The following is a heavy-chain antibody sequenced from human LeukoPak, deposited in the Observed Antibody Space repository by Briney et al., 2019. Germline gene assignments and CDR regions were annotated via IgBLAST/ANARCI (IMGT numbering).Heavy chain of an antibody. J-gene: IGHJ6*02. V-gene: IGHV3-53*01. CDR3: ARDYPRRPGYYYGMDV. Sequence: PGGSLRLSCAASGFTVSSNYMSWVRQAPGKGLEWVSVIYSGGSTYYADSVKGRFTISRDNSKNTLYLQMNSLRAEDTAVYYCARDYPRRPGYYYGMDVWGQGTTVTVSS. CDR1: GFTVSSNY. D-gene: IGHD7-27*01. CDR2: IYSGGST.